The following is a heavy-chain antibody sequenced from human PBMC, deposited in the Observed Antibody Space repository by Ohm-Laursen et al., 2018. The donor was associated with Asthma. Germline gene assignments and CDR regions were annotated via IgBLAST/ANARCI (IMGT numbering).Heavy chain of an antibody. V-gene: IGHV4-39*07. CDR3: ARASVEAGAGVATVDYFDY. J-gene: IGHJ4*02. Sequence: SDTLSLTCTVSGGSIGSDGYYWSWIRQPPGKGLEWIGEINHSGSTYYNPSLKSRVTISVDTSKNQFSLKLSSVTAADTAVYYCARASVEAGAGVATVDYFDYWGQGTLVTVSS. CDR2: INHSGST. CDR1: GGSIGSDGYY. D-gene: IGHD4-23*01.